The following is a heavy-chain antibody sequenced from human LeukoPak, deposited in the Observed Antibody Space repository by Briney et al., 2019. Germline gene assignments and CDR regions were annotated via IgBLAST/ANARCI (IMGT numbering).Heavy chain of an antibody. CDR2: ISYDGSNK. J-gene: IGHJ4*02. CDR1: GFTFSSYG. V-gene: IGHV3-30*18. D-gene: IGHD6-19*01. Sequence: GRSLRLSCAASGFTFSSYGMHWVRQAPGKGLEWVAVISYDGSNKYYADSVKGRFTISRDNSKNTLYLQMNSLRAEDTAVYYCAKGEALYSSGWYHPYFDYWGQGTLVTVSS. CDR3: AKGEALYSSGWYHPYFDY.